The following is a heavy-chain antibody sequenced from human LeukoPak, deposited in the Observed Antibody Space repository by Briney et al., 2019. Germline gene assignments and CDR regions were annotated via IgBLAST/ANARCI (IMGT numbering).Heavy chain of an antibody. Sequence: GGSLRLSCAASGFTFSSYEMNWVRQAPEKGLEWVSYISSSGSTIYYADSVKGRFTISRDNSKNTLYLQMNSLRAEDTAVYYCARGGRGYSGYDAYYFDYWGQGTLVTVSS. CDR3: ARGGRGYSGYDAYYFDY. J-gene: IGHJ4*02. CDR1: GFTFSSYE. V-gene: IGHV3-48*03. CDR2: ISSSGSTI. D-gene: IGHD5-12*01.